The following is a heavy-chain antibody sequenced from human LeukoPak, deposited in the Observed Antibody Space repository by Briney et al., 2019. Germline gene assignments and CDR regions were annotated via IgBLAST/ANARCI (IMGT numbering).Heavy chain of an antibody. CDR3: ARQSSYYDSSGRISYAFDI. V-gene: IGHV4-39*01. J-gene: IGHJ3*02. Sequence: SETLSLTCTVSGGSISSSSYYWGWIRQPPGKGLEWIGSIYYSGSTYYNPSLKSRVTISVDTSKNQFSLKLSSVTAADTAVYYCARQSSYYDSSGRISYAFDIWGQGTMVTVSS. CDR2: IYYSGST. D-gene: IGHD3-22*01. CDR1: GGSISSSSYY.